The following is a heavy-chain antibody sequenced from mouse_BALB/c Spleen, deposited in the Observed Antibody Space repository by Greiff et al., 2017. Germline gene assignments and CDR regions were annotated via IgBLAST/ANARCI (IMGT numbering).Heavy chain of an antibody. CDR2: IYPGSGNT. CDR3: ARSNSLLLRNWYFDV. D-gene: IGHD1-1*01. CDR1: GYTFTDYY. Sequence: VQGVESGPELVKPGASVKISCKASGYTFTDYYINWVKQKPGQGLEWIGWIYPGSGNTKYNEKFKGKATLTVDTSSSTAYMQLSSLTSEDTAVYFCARSNSLLLRNWYFDVWGAGTTVTVSS. V-gene: IGHV1-84*02. J-gene: IGHJ1*01.